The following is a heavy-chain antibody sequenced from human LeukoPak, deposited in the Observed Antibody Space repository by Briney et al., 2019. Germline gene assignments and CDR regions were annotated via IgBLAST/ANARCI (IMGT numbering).Heavy chain of an antibody. V-gene: IGHV3-23*01. CDR1: GFTFNSYP. D-gene: IGHD4-17*01. CDR3: ANLDYGTSI. J-gene: IGHJ3*02. Sequence: GGSLRLSCAASGFTFNSYPMSWVRQSPGKGREWVSAISGSGGSTYYADSVKGRFTISRDNSKNTLYLQMNSLRAEDTAVYYCANLDYGTSIWGQGTMVTVSS. CDR2: ISGSGGST.